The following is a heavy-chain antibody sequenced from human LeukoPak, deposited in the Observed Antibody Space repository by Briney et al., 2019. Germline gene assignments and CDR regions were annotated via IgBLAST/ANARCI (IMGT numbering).Heavy chain of an antibody. CDR2: IYSGGST. CDR3: ARVPGGYYRPGGYYFDY. J-gene: IGHJ4*02. D-gene: IGHD3-22*01. CDR1: GFTFSSYA. V-gene: IGHV3-66*01. Sequence: PGGSLRLSCAASGFTFSSYAMSWVRQAPGKGLEWVSVIYSGGSTYYADSVKGRFTISRDNSKNTLYLQMNSLRAEDTAVYYCARVPGGYYRPGGYYFDYWGQGTLVTVSS.